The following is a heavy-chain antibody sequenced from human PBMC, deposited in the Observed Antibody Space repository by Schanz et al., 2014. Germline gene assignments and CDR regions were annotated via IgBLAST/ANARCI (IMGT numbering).Heavy chain of an antibody. J-gene: IGHJ4*02. CDR1: GCTFRRSF. Sequence: EVQMLESGGGLVQPGGSLRLSSVASGCTFRRSFLLFFLPSPGKGLEWVSVIAGDGGGPNYVDSVKGRFTISRDNSDNTLYLQMNNLRAEDTAVYYCARGSGTFDSWGQGTLVTVSS. D-gene: IGHD3-3*01. CDR2: IAGDGGGP. CDR3: ARGSGTFDS. V-gene: IGHV3-23*01.